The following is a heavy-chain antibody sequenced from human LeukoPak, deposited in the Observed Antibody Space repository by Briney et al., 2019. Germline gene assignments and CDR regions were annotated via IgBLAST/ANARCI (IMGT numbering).Heavy chain of an antibody. CDR2: ISSSSSTI. J-gene: IGHJ4*02. V-gene: IGHV3-48*04. CDR3: ARAFLYRAFDY. D-gene: IGHD1-14*01. CDR1: GFTFSSYS. Sequence: GGSLRLSCAASGFTFSSYSMNWVRQAPGKGLEWVSYISSSSSTIYYADSVKGRFTISRDNAKNSLYLQMNSLRAEDTAVYYCARAFLYRAFDYWGQGALVTVSS.